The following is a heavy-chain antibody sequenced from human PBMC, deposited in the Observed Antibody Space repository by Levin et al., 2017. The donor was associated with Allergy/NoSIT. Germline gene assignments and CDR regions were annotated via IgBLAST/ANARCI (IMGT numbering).Heavy chain of an antibody. D-gene: IGHD6-13*01. CDR2: VNPKNGVT. CDR1: GYTFSDFY. CDR3: ARDPGIAAVGEQSFQH. J-gene: IGHJ1*01. V-gene: IGHV1-2*02. Sequence: GESLKISCKASGYTFSDFYMHWVRRAPGQGLEWMGWVNPKNGVTHYARKFQGRVTMTRDTSIGTAYMELRRLRSDDTAVYYCARDPGIAAVGEQSFQHWGQGSLVTVSS.